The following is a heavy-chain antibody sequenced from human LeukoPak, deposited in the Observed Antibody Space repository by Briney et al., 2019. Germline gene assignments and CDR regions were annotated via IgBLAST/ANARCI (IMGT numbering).Heavy chain of an antibody. CDR3: AKDSGYSSSWSRNWFDP. V-gene: IGHV3-9*01. D-gene: IGHD6-13*01. J-gene: IGHJ5*02. Sequence: GRSLRLSCAASGFTFDDYAMHWVRQAPGKGLAWVSGISWNSGSIGYADSVKGRFTISRDNAKNSLYLQMNSLRAEDTALYYCAKDSGYSSSWSRNWFDPWGQGTLVTVSS. CDR2: ISWNSGSI. CDR1: GFTFDDYA.